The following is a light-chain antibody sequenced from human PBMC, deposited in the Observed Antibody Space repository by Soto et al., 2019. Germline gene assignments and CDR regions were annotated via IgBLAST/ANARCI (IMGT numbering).Light chain of an antibody. J-gene: IGLJ2*01. CDR1: SSDIGGSNY. V-gene: IGLV2-14*03. CDR2: DVS. CDR3: SSYSSSSTLVP. Sequence: QSALTQPASVFGSPGQTVIISCTGTSSDIGGSNYVSWYQQHPGRALQLILFDVSTRPSKIPFRFSGSKSDNTASLTISGIQADDKADYYCSSYSSSSTLVPFGGGTKVTVL.